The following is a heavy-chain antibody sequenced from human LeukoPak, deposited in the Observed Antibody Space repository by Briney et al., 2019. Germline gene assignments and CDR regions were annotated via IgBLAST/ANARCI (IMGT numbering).Heavy chain of an antibody. D-gene: IGHD6-6*01. CDR2: INPSGGST. J-gene: IGHJ6*03. Sequence: INPSGGSTSYAQKFQGRVTMTRDMSTSTVYMELSSLRSEDTAVYYCARDMYSSSSIYYYYYYMDVWGKGTTVTVSS. V-gene: IGHV1-46*01. CDR3: ARDMYSSSSIYYYYYYMDV.